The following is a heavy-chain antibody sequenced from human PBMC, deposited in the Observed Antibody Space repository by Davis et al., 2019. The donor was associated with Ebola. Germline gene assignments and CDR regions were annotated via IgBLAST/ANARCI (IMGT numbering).Heavy chain of an antibody. CDR1: GASISRTTNYY. V-gene: IGHV3-21*01. CDR3: VRDPALVVTGGGWFFGL. J-gene: IGHJ2*01. D-gene: IGHD2-21*02. Sequence: PSETLSLTCTVSGASISRTTNYYWGWIRQSPGKGLEWVSFISSSSNYIYYADSVKGRFTVSRDNAKNSLYLQMNNLRVEDTAVYYCVRDPALVVTGGGWFFGLWGRGTLVTVSS. CDR2: ISSSSNYI.